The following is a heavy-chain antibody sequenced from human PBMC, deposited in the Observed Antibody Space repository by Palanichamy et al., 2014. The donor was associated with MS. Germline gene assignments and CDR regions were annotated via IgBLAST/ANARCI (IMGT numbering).Heavy chain of an antibody. CDR2: ISSNGGST. D-gene: IGHD1-26*01. CDR1: IHFSSYA. J-gene: IGHJ3*02. CDR3: ARVLVGATEHGAFDI. V-gene: IGHV3-64*01. Sequence: EVQLVESGGGLVQAWGVPETLLCSLWIHFSSYAMHWVRQAPGKGLEYVSAISSNGGSTYYANSVKGRFTISRDNSKNTLYLQMGSLRAEDMAVYYCARVLVGATEHGAFDIWGQGTMVTVPS.